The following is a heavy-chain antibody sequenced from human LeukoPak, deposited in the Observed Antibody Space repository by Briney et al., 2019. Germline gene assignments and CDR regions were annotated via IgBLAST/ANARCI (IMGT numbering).Heavy chain of an antibody. CDR3: ARARTVTTGDY. CDR2: ISSGSSYI. Sequence: GGSLRLSCAVSGFTFSNYDMNWVRQAPGKGLEWVSSISSGSSYIYYTDSVKGRFTISRDNAKNSLYLQMNSLRAEDTAVYYCARARTVTTGDYWGQGTLVTVSS. CDR1: GFTFSNYD. J-gene: IGHJ4*02. D-gene: IGHD4-17*01. V-gene: IGHV3-21*01.